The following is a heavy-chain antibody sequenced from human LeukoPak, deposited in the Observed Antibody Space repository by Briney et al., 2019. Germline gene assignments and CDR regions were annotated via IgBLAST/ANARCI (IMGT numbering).Heavy chain of an antibody. V-gene: IGHV4-34*01. CDR3: ARFRPLGYCSGGSCYSVGWYFDL. D-gene: IGHD2-15*01. Sequence: SETLSLTCAVYGGSFSGHYWSRIRQPPGKGLEWIGEINHSGSTNYNPSLKSRVTISVDTSKNQFSLKLSSVTAADTAVYYCARFRPLGYCSGGSCYSVGWYFDLWGRGTLVTVSS. CDR2: INHSGST. CDR1: GGSFSGHY. J-gene: IGHJ2*01.